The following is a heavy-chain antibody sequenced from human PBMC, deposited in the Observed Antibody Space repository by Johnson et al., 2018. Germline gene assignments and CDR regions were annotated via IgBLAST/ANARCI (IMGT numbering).Heavy chain of an antibody. J-gene: IGHJ3*02. V-gene: IGHV3-72*01. CDR2: SRNKANSYTT. Sequence: VQLVQSGGGLVQPGGSLRLSCSASGFTLRDYYIDWVRQAPGKGLEWFGRSRNKANSYTTEYAASVKGRFTLSRDDAKNSVHLQRNSLKTEDTAVYYRGSLDASDIWGQGTMVTVAS. CDR1: GFTLRDYY. CDR3: GSLDASDI.